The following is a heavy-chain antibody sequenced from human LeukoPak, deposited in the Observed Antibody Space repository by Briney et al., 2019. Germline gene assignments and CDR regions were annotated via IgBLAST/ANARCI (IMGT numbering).Heavy chain of an antibody. D-gene: IGHD2-21*02. J-gene: IGHJ4*02. CDR1: GFTVRSNY. CDR3: VREDAPATANY. V-gene: IGHV3-23*01. Sequence: GGSLRLSCAASGFTVRSNYMSWVRQAPGKGLEWVSAISGGGDITYYADSVTGRFTISRDNSKDTLFLQMHSLRPGDTAVYYCVREDAPATANYWGQGTLVTISS. CDR2: ISGGGDIT.